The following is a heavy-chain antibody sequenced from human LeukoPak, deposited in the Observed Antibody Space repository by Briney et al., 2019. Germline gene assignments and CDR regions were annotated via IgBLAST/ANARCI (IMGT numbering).Heavy chain of an antibody. J-gene: IGHJ3*02. Sequence: GGSLRLSCAASGFTISNSWMSWLRQAPGKGLEWVANIKKDGGEKYYVDSVKGRFTISRDNAKNSLDLQMNSLRAEDTAVYYCAGGRYGDSPDDAFDIWGQGTMVTVSS. CDR1: GFTISNSW. V-gene: IGHV3-7*03. D-gene: IGHD4-17*01. CDR2: IKKDGGEK. CDR3: AGGRYGDSPDDAFDI.